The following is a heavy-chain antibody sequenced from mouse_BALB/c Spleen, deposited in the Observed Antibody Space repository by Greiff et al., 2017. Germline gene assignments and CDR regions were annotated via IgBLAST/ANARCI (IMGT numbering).Heavy chain of an antibody. CDR2: INSNGGST. Sequence: EVQGVESGGGLVQPGGSLKLSCAASGFTFSSYFMSWVRQTPDKRLELVATINSNGGSTYYPDSVKGRFTISRDNAKNTLYLQMSSLKSEDTAMYYCARRDYGSSLFDYWGQGTTLTVSS. CDR3: ARRDYGSSLFDY. V-gene: IGHV5-6-3*01. J-gene: IGHJ2*01. CDR1: GFTFSSYF. D-gene: IGHD1-1*01.